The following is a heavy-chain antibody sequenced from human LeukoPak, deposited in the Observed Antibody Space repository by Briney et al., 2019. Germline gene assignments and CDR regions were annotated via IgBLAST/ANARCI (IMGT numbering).Heavy chain of an antibody. CDR3: ARHYYDSSGYYRDAFDI. CDR2: IYYSGST. CDR1: GGSISSYY. J-gene: IGHJ3*02. Sequence: SETLSVTCTASGGSISSYYWSWIRQPPGKGLEWIGYIYYSGSTNYNPSLKSRVTISVDTSKNQFSLKLSSVTAADTAVYYCARHYYDSSGYYRDAFDIWGQGTMVTVSS. V-gene: IGHV4-59*08. D-gene: IGHD3-22*01.